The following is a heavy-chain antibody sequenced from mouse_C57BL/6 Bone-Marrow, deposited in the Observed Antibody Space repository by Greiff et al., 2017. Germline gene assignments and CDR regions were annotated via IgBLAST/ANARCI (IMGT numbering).Heavy chain of an antibody. CDR3: ARERLSGYFDG. Sequence: QVQLKQPGAELVMPGASVKLSCKASGYTFTSYWMHWVKQRPGQGLEWIGEIDPSDSYTNSNQKFKGKSTLTVDKASSTAYMQRSSVTSEYSAVYYCARERLSGYFDGWGTGTTVTVSS. V-gene: IGHV1-69*01. D-gene: IGHD2-2*01. CDR1: GYTFTSYW. CDR2: IDPSDSYT. J-gene: IGHJ1*03.